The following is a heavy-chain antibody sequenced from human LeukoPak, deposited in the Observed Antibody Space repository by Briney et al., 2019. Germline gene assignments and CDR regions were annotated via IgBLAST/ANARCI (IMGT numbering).Heavy chain of an antibody. CDR2: ISGSGGST. Sequence: GGSLRLSCAASGFTFSSYAMSWVRQAPGKGREWVSAISGSGGSTYYADSVKGGFTISRDNSKNTLYLQMNSLRAEDTAVYYCAKGRKLNTYGDFDYWGQGTLVTVSS. CDR3: AKGRKLNTYGDFDY. CDR1: GFTFSSYA. D-gene: IGHD4-17*01. J-gene: IGHJ4*02. V-gene: IGHV3-23*01.